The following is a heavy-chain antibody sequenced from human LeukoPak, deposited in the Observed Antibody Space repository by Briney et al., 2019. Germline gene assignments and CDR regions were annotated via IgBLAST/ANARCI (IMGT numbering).Heavy chain of an antibody. CDR3: ARLTTRPGGIRPLILDY. J-gene: IGHJ4*02. D-gene: IGHD3-16*01. CDR1: GGSISSYY. CDR2: LYDTGST. Sequence: SETLSLTCTVSGGSISSYYWTWIRQSPEKGLEWIGYLYDTGSTRYNPSLESRATISVDPSKNQFSLKLSAVTTADTGGYYCARLTTRPGGIRPLILDYWGQGTLVTVSS. V-gene: IGHV4-59*01.